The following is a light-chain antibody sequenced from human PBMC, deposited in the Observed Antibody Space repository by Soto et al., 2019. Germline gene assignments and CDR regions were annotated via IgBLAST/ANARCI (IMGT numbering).Light chain of an antibody. Sequence: DVQMTQSPSSLSASVGDRVTITCRASQSISGYLNWYHLRPGKAPKLLIYAASSLQSGVPSRFSGSGSGTDFTLTISSLQPEDFATYYCQQSYSTPFTFGPGTKVDIK. CDR3: QQSYSTPFT. J-gene: IGKJ3*01. CDR1: QSISGY. V-gene: IGKV1-39*01. CDR2: AAS.